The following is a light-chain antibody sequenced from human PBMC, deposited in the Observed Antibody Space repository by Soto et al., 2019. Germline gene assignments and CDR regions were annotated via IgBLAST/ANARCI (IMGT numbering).Light chain of an antibody. CDR2: DVT. CDR1: GSDIGGYNY. Sequence: QSALTQPASVAGSPGQSITSSCTGTGSDIGGYNYVSWYQHHPGKVPKLMIYDVTNRPSGVSNRFSGSKSGDTASLTISGLQAEDEADYYCSSYTGSSTSVIFGVGTKLTVL. CDR3: SSYTGSSTSVI. J-gene: IGLJ2*01. V-gene: IGLV2-14*03.